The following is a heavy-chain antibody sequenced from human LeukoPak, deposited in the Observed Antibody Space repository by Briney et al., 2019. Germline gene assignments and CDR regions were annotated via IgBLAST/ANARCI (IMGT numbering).Heavy chain of an antibody. CDR2: IYYSGST. CDR3: ARLGPHDYGDLRGHDAFDI. V-gene: IGHV4-39*07. Sequence: SETLSLTCTVSGGSISSSSYYWGWLRQPPGKGLEWIGSIYYSGSTNYNPSLKSRVTISVDTSKNQFSLKLSSVTAADTAVYYCARLGPHDYGDLRGHDAFDIWGQGTMVTVSS. D-gene: IGHD4-17*01. J-gene: IGHJ3*02. CDR1: GGSISSSSYY.